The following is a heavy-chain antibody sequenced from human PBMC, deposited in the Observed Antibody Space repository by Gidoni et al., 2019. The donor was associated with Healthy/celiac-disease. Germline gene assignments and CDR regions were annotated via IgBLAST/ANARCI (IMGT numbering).Heavy chain of an antibody. Sequence: EVQLVESGGGLVQPGGSLSLSCAASGFTVSSNYMSWVRQAPGKGLEWVSVIYSGGSTYYADSVKGRFTISRDNSKNTLYLQMNSLRAEDTAVYYCARDEDYYDSSGYYSPRVFDYWGQGTLVTVSS. CDR2: IYSGGST. J-gene: IGHJ4*02. CDR3: ARDEDYYDSSGYYSPRVFDY. D-gene: IGHD3-22*01. CDR1: GFTVSSNY. V-gene: IGHV3-66*02.